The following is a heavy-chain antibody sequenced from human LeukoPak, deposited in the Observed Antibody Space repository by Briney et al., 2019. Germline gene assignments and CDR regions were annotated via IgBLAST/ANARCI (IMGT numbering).Heavy chain of an antibody. J-gene: IGHJ4*02. CDR1: GGSISSNY. Sequence: SETLSLTCTVSGGSISSNYWTWIRQPPGKGLEWIGYIYYSGITNYNPSLKSRVTISVDTSKNQFSLKLSSVTAADTAVYYCARGTGYSYGYGRIDYWGQGTLVTVSS. V-gene: IGHV4-59*12. CDR3: ARGTGYSYGYGRIDY. D-gene: IGHD5-18*01. CDR2: IYYSGIT.